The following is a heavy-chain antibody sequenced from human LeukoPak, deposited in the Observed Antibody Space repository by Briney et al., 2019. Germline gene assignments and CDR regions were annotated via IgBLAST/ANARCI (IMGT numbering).Heavy chain of an antibody. CDR1: GFTFSGYG. CDR2: VRYDGSNK. Sequence: GGSLRLSCAASGFTFSGYGMYWVRHAPGKGLEWVAQVRYDGSNKYYADSVKGRFTISRDNSKNTVYLQMNSLSAEDTAVYYCGKDQKFYDTTGHEVFDFWGQGTPVSVSS. D-gene: IGHD3-22*01. V-gene: IGHV3-30*02. J-gene: IGHJ4*02. CDR3: GKDQKFYDTTGHEVFDF.